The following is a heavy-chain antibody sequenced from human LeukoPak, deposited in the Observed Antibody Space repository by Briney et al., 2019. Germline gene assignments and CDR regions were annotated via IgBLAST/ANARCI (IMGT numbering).Heavy chain of an antibody. CDR1: GFTFSSYW. V-gene: IGHV3-74*01. J-gene: IGHJ4*02. Sequence: PGGSLRLSCAASGFTFSSYWMHWVRQAPGKGLVWVSRINSDGSTTNYADSVKGRFTISRDNAKNTLFLQMNSLRAEDTALYYCAGYYYDGSAYDYWGQGTLVTVSS. CDR3: AGYYYDGSAYDY. CDR2: INSDGSTT. D-gene: IGHD3-22*01.